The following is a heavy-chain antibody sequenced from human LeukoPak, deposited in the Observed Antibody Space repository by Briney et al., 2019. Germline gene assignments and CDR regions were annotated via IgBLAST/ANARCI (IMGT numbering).Heavy chain of an antibody. J-gene: IGHJ4*02. CDR3: ARGAGSSWYFYFDS. CDR2: IRPSGDNT. Sequence: GGSLRLSCAASGFTFSSYDMTWVRQAPGRGLEWVSSIRPSGDNTYYGDSVKGRFTISRDNAKNSLYLQMNSLRVEDTAVYHCARGAGSSWYFYFDSWGQGTLVTVSS. D-gene: IGHD6-13*01. CDR1: GFTFSSYD. V-gene: IGHV3-23*01.